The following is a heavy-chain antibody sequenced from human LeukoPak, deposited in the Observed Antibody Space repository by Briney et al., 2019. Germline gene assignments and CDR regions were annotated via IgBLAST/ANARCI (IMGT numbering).Heavy chain of an antibody. Sequence: ASVKVSCKASGYTLTSYDINWVRQATGQGLEWMGWMNPNSGNTGYAQKFQGRVTMTRNTSISTAYMELSSLRSEDTAVYYCARGDIVVVPADIWGQGTMVTVSS. CDR3: ARGDIVVVPADI. D-gene: IGHD2-2*01. V-gene: IGHV1-8*01. CDR1: GYTLTSYD. CDR2: MNPNSGNT. J-gene: IGHJ3*02.